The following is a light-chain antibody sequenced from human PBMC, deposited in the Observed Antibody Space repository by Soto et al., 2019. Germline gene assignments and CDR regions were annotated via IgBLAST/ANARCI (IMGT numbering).Light chain of an antibody. J-gene: IGLJ1*01. V-gene: IGLV2-11*01. CDR2: DVS. Sequence: QSALTQPRSVSGSPGQSVTISCTGTSSDVGGYNYVSWYQQHPGKAPKLMIYDVSKRPSGVPDRFSGSKSGNTASLTISWLQADDEADYYCCSYAGSYVFGTGTKLTVL. CDR3: CSYAGSYV. CDR1: SSDVGGYNY.